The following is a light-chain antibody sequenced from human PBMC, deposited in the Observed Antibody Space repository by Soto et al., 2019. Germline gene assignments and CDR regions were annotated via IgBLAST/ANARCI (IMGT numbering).Light chain of an antibody. V-gene: IGKV1-9*01. J-gene: IGKJ5*01. Sequence: IQLTQSPSSLSASVGDRVTITCWASQGISSYLAWYQQKPGKAPKLLIYAASTLQSGVPSRFSGSGSGTDFTLTISSLQPEDFATYYCQQLNSYPLFGQGTRLEIK. CDR2: AAS. CDR1: QGISSY. CDR3: QQLNSYPL.